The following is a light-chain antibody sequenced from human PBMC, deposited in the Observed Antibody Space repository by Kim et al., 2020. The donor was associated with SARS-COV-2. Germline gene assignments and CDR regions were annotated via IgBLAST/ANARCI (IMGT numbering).Light chain of an antibody. CDR2: GAS. CDR3: QQTYNTPFT. CDR1: QSISSY. V-gene: IGKV1-39*01. J-gene: IGKJ3*01. Sequence: DIQMTQSPSSLSASVGDRVTITCRASQSISSYLNWYQQKPGKAPKLLIYGASTLQSGVPSRFNGGGSGTDFTLTISSLQPEDYATYSCQQTYNTPFTFGPGTKMDIK.